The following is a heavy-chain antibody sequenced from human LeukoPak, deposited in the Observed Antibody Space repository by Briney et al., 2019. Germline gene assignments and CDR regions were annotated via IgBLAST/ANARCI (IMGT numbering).Heavy chain of an antibody. CDR1: GFTFNNYG. Sequence: GGSLRLSCAASGFTFNNYGMHWVRQAPGKGLEWVAFIGCDGSNKYYADSVKGRFTISRDNSKNTLYLQMNSLRAEDTAVYYCAKDTSTIAVAGTCFDYWGQGTLVTVSS. D-gene: IGHD6-19*01. J-gene: IGHJ4*02. CDR2: IGCDGSNK. V-gene: IGHV3-30*02. CDR3: AKDTSTIAVAGTCFDY.